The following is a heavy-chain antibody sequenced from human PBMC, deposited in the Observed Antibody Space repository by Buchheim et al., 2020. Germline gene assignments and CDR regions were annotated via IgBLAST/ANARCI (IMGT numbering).Heavy chain of an antibody. D-gene: IGHD1-1*01. V-gene: IGHV4-39*01. CDR2: TNDSGST. J-gene: IGHJ4*02. CDR1: GDSIGGSRDF. CDR3: ARHFTNWNFDY. Sequence: QLQLQESGPGLVKTSETLSLTCSVSGDSIGGSRDFWGWVRQPPGKGPEWIGSTNDSGSTYYTPSLKSRFTISVDTTSNQFSLRLRSVTASDTAVYFCARHFTNWNFDYWGQG.